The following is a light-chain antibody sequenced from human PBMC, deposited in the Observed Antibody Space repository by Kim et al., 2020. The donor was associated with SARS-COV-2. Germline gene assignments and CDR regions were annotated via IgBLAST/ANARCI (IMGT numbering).Light chain of an antibody. V-gene: IGLV2-14*03. Sequence: GQSITISCPGTSSDVGGYNYVSWYQRHPGKAPKLMIYDVSNRPSGVSNRFSGSKSGNTASLTISGLQAEDEADYYCSSYTSSSTRVFGGGTQLTVL. CDR1: SSDVGGYNY. J-gene: IGLJ3*02. CDR2: DVS. CDR3: SSYTSSSTRV.